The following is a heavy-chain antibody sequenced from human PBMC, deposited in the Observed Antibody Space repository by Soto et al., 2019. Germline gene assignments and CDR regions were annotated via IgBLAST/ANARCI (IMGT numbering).Heavy chain of an antibody. J-gene: IGHJ4*02. V-gene: IGHV4-4*02. Sequence: PSETLSLTCTVSGGSISSGDDYWSWVRQPPGKGLEWIGEIYHSGSTNYNPSLKSRVTISVDKSKNQFSLKLSSVTAADTAVYYCASLRRSGYVVRYFDYWGQGTLVTVSS. CDR3: ASLRRSGYVVRYFDY. CDR2: IYHSGST. CDR1: GGSISSGDDY. D-gene: IGHD5-12*01.